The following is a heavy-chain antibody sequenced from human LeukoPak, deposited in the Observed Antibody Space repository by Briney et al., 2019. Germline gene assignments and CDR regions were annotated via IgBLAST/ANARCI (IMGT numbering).Heavy chain of an antibody. J-gene: IGHJ3*02. D-gene: IGHD2-8*01. CDR2: MNPSGGDT. Sequence: GASVQVSCKASGYTFTSYFMYWVRQAPGQGLEWMGIMNPSGGDTNSAQKFQGRLTMTWDTSTSTMYMELSSLRSEDTAMYYCARDIVLMVYAGGDAFDIWGQGTMVTVSS. CDR1: GYTFTSYF. CDR3: ARDIVLMVYAGGDAFDI. V-gene: IGHV1-46*01.